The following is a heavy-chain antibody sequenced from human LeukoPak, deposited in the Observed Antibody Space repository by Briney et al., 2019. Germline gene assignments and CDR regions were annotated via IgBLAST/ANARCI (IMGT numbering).Heavy chain of an antibody. CDR2: ISAYNGNT. CDR3: ARGEYYYDSSGYYPPYFDY. J-gene: IGHJ4*02. Sequence: GASVKVSCKASGYTFTSYGISWVRQAPGQGLEWMGWISAYNGNTNYAQKLQGRVTMTTDTSTSTAYMELRSLRSDDTAVYYCARGEYYYDSSGYYPPYFDYWGQGTLVTVSS. D-gene: IGHD3-22*01. V-gene: IGHV1-18*01. CDR1: GYTFTSYG.